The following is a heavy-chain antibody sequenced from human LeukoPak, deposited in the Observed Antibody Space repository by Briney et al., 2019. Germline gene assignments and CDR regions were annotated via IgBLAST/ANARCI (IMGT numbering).Heavy chain of an antibody. CDR2: IQPDGTST. CDR1: GFTLSNYW. D-gene: IGHD2-21*01. CDR3: AGFIAGQSY. Sequence: GGSLRLSCAASGFTLSNYWMHWVRRAPGKGLVWVSLIQPDGTSTYYADSVKGRFTISRDTAKNTLYLQMNSLRGEDTALYYCAGFIAGQSYWGQGTLVTVSS. J-gene: IGHJ4*02. V-gene: IGHV3-74*01.